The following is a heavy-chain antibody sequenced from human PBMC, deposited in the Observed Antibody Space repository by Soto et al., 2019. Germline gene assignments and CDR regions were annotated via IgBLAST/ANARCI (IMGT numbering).Heavy chain of an antibody. CDR3: ASHGEQENRVLDY. D-gene: IGHD4-17*01. J-gene: IGHJ4*02. Sequence: SETLSLTCAVSGGSISSGGYSWSWIRQPPGKGLEWIGYIYHSGSTYYNPSLKSRVTISVDRSKNQFSLKLSSVTAADTAVYYCASHGEQENRVLDYWGQGTLVTVSS. V-gene: IGHV4-30-2*01. CDR2: IYHSGST. CDR1: GGSISSGGYS.